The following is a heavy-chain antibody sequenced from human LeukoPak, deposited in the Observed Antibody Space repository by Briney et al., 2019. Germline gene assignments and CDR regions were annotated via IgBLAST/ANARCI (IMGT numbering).Heavy chain of an antibody. CDR3: ARRIAAAGTACFDY. CDR2: IYYSGST. CDR1: GGSISSYY. V-gene: IGHV4-59*08. J-gene: IGHJ4*02. Sequence: PSETLSLTCTVSGGSISSYYWSWIRQPPGKGLEWIGYIYYSGSTNYNPSLKSRVTISVDTSKNQFSLKPSSVTAADTAVYYCARRIAAAGTACFDYWGQGTLVTVSS. D-gene: IGHD6-13*01.